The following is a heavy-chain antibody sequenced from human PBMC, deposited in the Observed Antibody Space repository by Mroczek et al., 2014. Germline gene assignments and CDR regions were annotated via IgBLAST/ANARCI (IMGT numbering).Heavy chain of an antibody. J-gene: IGHJ4*02. V-gene: IGHV3-23*01. CDR3: AKVPAELLWFGELLSDY. D-gene: IGHD3-10*01. CDR1: GFTFSSYA. Sequence: VQLQQSGGEAWYSLGGSLRLSCAASGFTFSSYAMSWVRQAPGKGLEWVSAISGSGGSTYYADSVKGRFTISRDNSKNTLYLQMNSLRAEDTAVYYCAKVPAELLWFGELLSDYWGQGTLVTVSS. CDR2: ISGSGGST.